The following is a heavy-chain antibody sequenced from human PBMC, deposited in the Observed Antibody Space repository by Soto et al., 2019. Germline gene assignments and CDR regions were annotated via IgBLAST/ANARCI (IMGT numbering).Heavy chain of an antibody. D-gene: IGHD3-3*01. Sequence: QVQLVESGGRVVQPGRSMTLSRVASGFTFTSYGIHWVRQAPGKGLEWVAVIWYDGSNKYYGDSVKGRFSISRDNSKNTVFLQMNSLRAEDTAVYYCARDRRFLEWLDYWGQGTLVSVSS. CDR1: GFTFTSYG. V-gene: IGHV3-33*01. CDR3: ARDRRFLEWLDY. CDR2: IWYDGSNK. J-gene: IGHJ4*02.